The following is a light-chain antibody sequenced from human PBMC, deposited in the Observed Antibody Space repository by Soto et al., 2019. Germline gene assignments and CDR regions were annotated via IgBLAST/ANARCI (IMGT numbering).Light chain of an antibody. CDR1: QSVSSNY. CDR3: QQYCTSPLT. V-gene: IGKV3-20*01. Sequence: EVVLTQSPGTLSLSPGESATLSCRASQSVSSNYLAWYQQKPGQAPRLLIYGVSTRATGIPDRFSGSGSGTVFSLTISRLEPEDFALYYCQQYCTSPLTFGGGTKVEIK. J-gene: IGKJ4*01. CDR2: GVS.